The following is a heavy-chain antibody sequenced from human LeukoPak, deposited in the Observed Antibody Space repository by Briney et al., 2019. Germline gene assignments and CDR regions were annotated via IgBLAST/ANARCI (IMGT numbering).Heavy chain of an antibody. J-gene: IGHJ4*02. CDR1: GFTFSTYS. V-gene: IGHV3-48*04. CDR3: ARPSSDWPQPRPFDY. CDR2: INYSGSNI. D-gene: IGHD6-13*01. Sequence: GGSLRLSCAASGFTFSTYSMNWVRQAPGKGLEWISDINYSGSNIYYADSVKGRFTVSRDNAKNSLYLQMNSLRAEDTAVYYCARPSSDWPQPRPFDYWGQGTLVTASS.